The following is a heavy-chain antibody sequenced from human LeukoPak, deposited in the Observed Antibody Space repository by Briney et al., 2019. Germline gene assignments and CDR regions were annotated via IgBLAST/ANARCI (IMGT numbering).Heavy chain of an antibody. CDR1: GLTFDTYG. V-gene: IGHV3-23*01. D-gene: IGHD1-26*01. Sequence: GSLRLSCTVSGLTFDTYGMSWVRQAPGKGLEWVSAISASGSNTHYADSVKGRVIISRDNSKNTLYLQMNSLRAEDTAVYYCARDRSGWELPDYWGQGTLVTVSS. CDR2: ISASGSNT. CDR3: ARDRSGWELPDY. J-gene: IGHJ4*02.